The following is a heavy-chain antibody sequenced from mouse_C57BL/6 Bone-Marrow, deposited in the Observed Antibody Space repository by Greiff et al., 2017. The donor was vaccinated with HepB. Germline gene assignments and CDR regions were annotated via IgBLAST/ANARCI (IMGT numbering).Heavy chain of an antibody. CDR1: GFSLTSYG. J-gene: IGHJ2*01. D-gene: IGHD2-3*01. CDR3: AKEGYCGDYFDY. V-gene: IGHV2-5*01. CDR2: IWRGGST. Sequence: QVQLKESGPGLVQPSQSLSITCTVSGFSLTSYGVHWVRQSPGQGLEWLGVIWRGGSTDYNAAFMSRLSITNDNSKSQVFFKMNSLQADDTAIYYCAKEGYCGDYFDYWGQGTTLTVSS.